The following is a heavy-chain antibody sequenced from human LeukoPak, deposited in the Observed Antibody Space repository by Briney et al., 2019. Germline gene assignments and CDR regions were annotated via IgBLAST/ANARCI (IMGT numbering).Heavy chain of an antibody. CDR3: ASGPVPAAYMDV. CDR2: ISYDGSNK. Sequence: GGSLRLSCAGSGFTFSSYAMHWVRQAPGKGLEWVAVISYDGSNKYYAESVKGRFTISRDNSKNTLYLQMNSLRPEDTAVYYCASGPVPAAYMDVWGKGTTVTVSS. V-gene: IGHV3-30-3*01. D-gene: IGHD2-2*01. J-gene: IGHJ6*03. CDR1: GFTFSSYA.